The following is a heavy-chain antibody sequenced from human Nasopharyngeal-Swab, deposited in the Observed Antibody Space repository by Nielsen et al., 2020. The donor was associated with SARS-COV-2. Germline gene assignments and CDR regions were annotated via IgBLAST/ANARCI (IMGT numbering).Heavy chain of an antibody. CDR1: GFTFSSYS. CDR2: ITSGSSYI. Sequence: GGSLRLSCAASGFTFSSYSMNWVRQAPGKGLEWVSSITSGSSYIYYADSVKGRFTISRDNAKNSLFLQMNSLRAEDTAVYYCARGYDFRSGSNAFDIWGQGTMVTVSS. CDR3: ARGYDFRSGSNAFDI. V-gene: IGHV3-21*01. J-gene: IGHJ3*02. D-gene: IGHD3-3*01.